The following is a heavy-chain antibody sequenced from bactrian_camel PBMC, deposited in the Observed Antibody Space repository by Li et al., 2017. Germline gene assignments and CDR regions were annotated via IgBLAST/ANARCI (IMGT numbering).Heavy chain of an antibody. CDR2: FDSDSTT. D-gene: IGHD2*01. J-gene: IGHJ4*01. CDR1: RFTYSTYC. CDR3: GADSSTRSERHCAGGFFDHDSATTT. Sequence: HVQLVESGGGSVQVGGSLRLSCVASRFTYSTYCMGWLRQAPGKEREAVAIFDSDSTTTYADSVKGRFTIAQDKANNTMYLQMSSLKLEDSAMYYCGADSSTRSERHCAGGFFDHDSATTTWGQGTQVTVS. V-gene: IGHV3S53*01.